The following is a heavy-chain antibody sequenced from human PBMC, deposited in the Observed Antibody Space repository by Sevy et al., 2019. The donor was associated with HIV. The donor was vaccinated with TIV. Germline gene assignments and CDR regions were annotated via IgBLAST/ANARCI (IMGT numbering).Heavy chain of an antibody. J-gene: IGHJ4*02. D-gene: IGHD3-3*01. Sequence: ASVKVSCQASGYSFTSYGITWVRQAPGQGLEWMGWISAYNGNTNYAREFQGRLTMTTDTSTSTVYMDLRGLRSDDTAVYYCAFTKGVFGVVMTSFFFDYWGQGTPVTVS. CDR3: AFTKGVFGVVMTSFFFDY. CDR2: ISAYNGNT. V-gene: IGHV1-18*01. CDR1: GYSFTSYG.